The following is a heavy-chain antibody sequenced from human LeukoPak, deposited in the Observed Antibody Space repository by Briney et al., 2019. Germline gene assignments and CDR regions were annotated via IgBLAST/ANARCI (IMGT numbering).Heavy chain of an antibody. V-gene: IGHV3-30*02. CDR1: GITFRNYG. J-gene: IGHJ4*02. D-gene: IGHD2-15*01. CDR3: ATDRATQYFDY. Sequence: GGSLRLSCAASGITFRNYGMHWVRQAPGKGLEWVAFIWYDGSNKYYADSMKGRFTISRDNSRNTLFLQMNSLRVEDTAVYYCATDRATQYFDYWGQGTLVSVPS. CDR2: IWYDGSNK.